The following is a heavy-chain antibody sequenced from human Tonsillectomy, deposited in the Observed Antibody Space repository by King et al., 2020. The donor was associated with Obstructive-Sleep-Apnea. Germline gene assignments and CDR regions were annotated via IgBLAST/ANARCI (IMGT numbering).Heavy chain of an antibody. J-gene: IGHJ4*02. Sequence: QLQESGPGLVKPSETLSLTCTVSGDSISNYYWSWIRQPPGKGLEWIGYMYYSGNTNYNPSLKIRVTISADTSKIQFSLRLNSVSAADTAVYYCARHRGVEDYGGYGDYFDYWGQGTLVTVSS. CDR3: ARHRGVEDYGGYGDYFDY. CDR1: GDSISNYY. V-gene: IGHV4-59*08. CDR2: MYYSGNT. D-gene: IGHD5-12*01.